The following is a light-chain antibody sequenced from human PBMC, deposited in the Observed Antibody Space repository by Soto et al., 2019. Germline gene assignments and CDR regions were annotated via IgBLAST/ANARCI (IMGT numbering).Light chain of an antibody. CDR1: QSVKSY. CDR3: QQRRTWPLT. Sequence: EVVLTQTPATLSLSPGERATLSCRASQSVKSYLVWYQQKPGQTPRLLIYDASNRVTGIPARFSGSGSETDFTLTISSLEPEDFAVYYCQQRRTWPLTFGGGTRVEIK. V-gene: IGKV3-11*01. CDR2: DAS. J-gene: IGKJ4*01.